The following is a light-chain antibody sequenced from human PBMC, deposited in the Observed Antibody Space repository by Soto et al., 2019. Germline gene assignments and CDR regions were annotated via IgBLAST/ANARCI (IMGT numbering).Light chain of an antibody. CDR1: SSNIGAGYH. Sequence: QSVLTQPPSVSGAPGQRVTISCTGSSSNIGAGYHVHWYQQLPGTAPKLLIYGNSNRPSGVPDRFSGSKSGTSASLAITGLQAEDEAEYYCQSYDSSLSGSMFGGGTKLTVL. J-gene: IGLJ3*02. CDR3: QSYDSSLSGSM. V-gene: IGLV1-40*01. CDR2: GNS.